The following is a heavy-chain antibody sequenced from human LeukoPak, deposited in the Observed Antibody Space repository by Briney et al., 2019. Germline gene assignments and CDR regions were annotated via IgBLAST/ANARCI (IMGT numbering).Heavy chain of an antibody. D-gene: IGHD3-10*01. CDR3: ARTPYYGSGSYYYYYYGMDV. CDR2: IYSSGIT. V-gene: IGHV4-4*07. J-gene: IGHJ6*02. CDR1: GGSITDSF. Sequence: KSSETLSLTCTVSGGSITDSFWTWIRQPAGKGLEWIGRIYSSGITNCSPSLKSRVTMSVDTSKNQFSLKLSSVTAADTAVYYCARTPYYGSGSYYYYYYGMDVWGQGTTVTVSS.